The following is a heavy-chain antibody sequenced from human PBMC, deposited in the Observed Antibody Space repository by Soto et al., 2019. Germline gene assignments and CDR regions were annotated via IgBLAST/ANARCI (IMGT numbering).Heavy chain of an antibody. Sequence: GGSLRLSCAASGFTFSSYSMNWVRQAPGKGLEWVSSISSSSSYIYYADSVKGRFTISRDNAKNSLYLQMNSLRAEDTAVYYCARDLGAARCTYYYYGMDVWGQGTTVTRLL. CDR3: ARDLGAARCTYYYYGMDV. CDR1: GFTFSSYS. D-gene: IGHD6-6*01. J-gene: IGHJ6*02. V-gene: IGHV3-21*01. CDR2: ISSSSSYI.